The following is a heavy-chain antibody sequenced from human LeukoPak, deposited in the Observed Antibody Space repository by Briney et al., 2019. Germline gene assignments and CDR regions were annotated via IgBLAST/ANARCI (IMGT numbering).Heavy chain of an antibody. CDR3: ATQFGVYGPFQH. Sequence: GVSLRLSCAGPGFTFSSYSMNGVRQAPGKGLEWVSFISSGSIYISYADSVKGRFTISRDNAKNSLYLQMNSLRAEDTAVYYCATQFGVYGPFQHWGQGTLVTVSS. CDR2: ISSGSIYI. D-gene: IGHD3-10*01. J-gene: IGHJ1*01. V-gene: IGHV3-21*01. CDR1: GFTFSSYS.